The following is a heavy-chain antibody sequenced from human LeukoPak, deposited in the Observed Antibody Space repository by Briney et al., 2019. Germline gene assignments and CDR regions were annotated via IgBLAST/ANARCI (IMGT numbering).Heavy chain of an antibody. V-gene: IGHV4-59*01. D-gene: IGHD3-22*01. CDR1: GGSFSGYY. CDR3: ARSIPWGYDSSGYLPLYYYYYGMDV. CDR2: IYYSGST. J-gene: IGHJ6*02. Sequence: SETLSLTCAVYGGSFSGYYWSWIRQPPGKGLEWIGYIYYSGSTNYNPSLKSRVTISVDTSKNQFSLKLSSVTAADTAVYYCARSIPWGYDSSGYLPLYYYYYGMDVWGQGTTVTVSS.